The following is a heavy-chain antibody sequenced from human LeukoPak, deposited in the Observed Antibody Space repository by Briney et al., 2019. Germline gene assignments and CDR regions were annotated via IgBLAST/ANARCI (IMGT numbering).Heavy chain of an antibody. J-gene: IGHJ4*02. Sequence: PSETLSLTCIVSGGSIGSYYWSWIRQPPGKGLEWIGHIYYSGSTKYNPSLKSRVTMSVDTSKNQFSLKLSSVTAADTAVYYCARDRGYCSGGSCYRTLDYWGQGTLVTVSS. CDR2: IYYSGST. D-gene: IGHD2-15*01. CDR3: ARDRGYCSGGSCYRTLDY. V-gene: IGHV4-59*01. CDR1: GGSIGSYY.